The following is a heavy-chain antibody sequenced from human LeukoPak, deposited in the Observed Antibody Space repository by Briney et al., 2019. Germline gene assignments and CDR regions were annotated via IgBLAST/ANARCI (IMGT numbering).Heavy chain of an antibody. D-gene: IGHD3-16*02. Sequence: KTGGSLRLSCAASGFTFTRFNMNWVRQAPGKGLELVSSITTSGTYIYYADSVKGRFTISRDNAKNSLYLQMNSLRAEDTAVYFCARDLSLGSYDYVWGSYRYTCALDYWGQGTLVTVSS. V-gene: IGHV3-21*06. CDR1: GFTFTRFN. J-gene: IGHJ4*02. CDR3: ARDLSLGSYDYVWGSYRYTCALDY. CDR2: ITTSGTYI.